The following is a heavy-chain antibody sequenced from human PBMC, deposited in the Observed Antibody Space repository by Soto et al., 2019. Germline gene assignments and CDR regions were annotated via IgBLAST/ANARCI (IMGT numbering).Heavy chain of an antibody. J-gene: IGHJ4*02. D-gene: IGHD3-9*01. V-gene: IGHV4-59*08. CDR2: IYYSGST. Sequence: SETLSLTCTVSGGSISSYYWSWIRQPPGKGLEWIGYIYYSGSTNYNPSLKSRVTISVDTSKNQFSLKLSSVTAADTAVYYCARHTGYDILTGYYSPFDYWGQGTLVTVSS. CDR3: ARHTGYDILTGYYSPFDY. CDR1: GGSISSYY.